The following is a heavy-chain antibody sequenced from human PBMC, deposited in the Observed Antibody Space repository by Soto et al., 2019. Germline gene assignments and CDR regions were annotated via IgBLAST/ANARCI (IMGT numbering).Heavy chain of an antibody. J-gene: IGHJ5*02. CDR1: GDSVVIGSY. Sequence: SDCLSPTSTVSGDSVVIGSYWSVMLQPPGKGLEWIGYSYYSGSTNYNPSLRSRVTISVDRSKNQFCLKLTSVTAADTAVYYCARDTIRSGSYYRPCFDPWGQGTLVTVSS. CDR3: ARDTIRSGSYYRPCFDP. V-gene: IGHV4-61*01. CDR2: SYYSGST. D-gene: IGHD1-26*01.